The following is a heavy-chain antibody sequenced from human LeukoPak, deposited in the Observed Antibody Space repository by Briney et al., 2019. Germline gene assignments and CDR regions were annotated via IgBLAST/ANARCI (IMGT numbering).Heavy chain of an antibody. J-gene: IGHJ4*02. Sequence: PSEPLALTCPASGGSIISYYWSWIRQPPGKGLEWIGNIYYIGSTNYNPSLKSRVSLSTDTTKNQYSLKLTSVTAADTALCYCVRAEINDYDGYGGQGIPVIVSS. CDR2: IYYIGST. D-gene: IGHD4-17*01. V-gene: IGHV4-59*08. CDR3: VRAEINDYDGY. CDR1: GGSIISYY.